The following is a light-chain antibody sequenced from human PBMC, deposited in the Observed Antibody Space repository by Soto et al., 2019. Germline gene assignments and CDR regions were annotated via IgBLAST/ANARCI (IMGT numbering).Light chain of an antibody. V-gene: IGKV3-15*01. CDR3: QQYNVWPLT. CDR2: VAS. J-gene: IGKJ4*01. CDR1: QSVSSN. Sequence: EIVMTQSPATLSVSPGERATLSCRASQSVSSNLAWYQQKPGQTPKLLIYVASPRATGIPARFSGSGSGTEFTLTISSLQSEDFAVYDCQQYNVWPLTFGGGTKVEFK.